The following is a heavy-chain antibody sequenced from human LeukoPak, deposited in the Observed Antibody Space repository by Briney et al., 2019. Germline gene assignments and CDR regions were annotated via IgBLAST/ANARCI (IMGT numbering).Heavy chain of an antibody. CDR1: GFTFSSYA. Sequence: GGSLRLSCAASGFTFSSYAMHWVRQAPGKGLEWVAVISYDGSNKYYADSVKGRFTISRDNSKSTLYLQMNSLRAEDTAVYYCARDYGDSLDYWGQGTLVTVSS. CDR2: ISYDGSNK. V-gene: IGHV3-30-3*01. J-gene: IGHJ4*02. D-gene: IGHD4-17*01. CDR3: ARDYGDSLDY.